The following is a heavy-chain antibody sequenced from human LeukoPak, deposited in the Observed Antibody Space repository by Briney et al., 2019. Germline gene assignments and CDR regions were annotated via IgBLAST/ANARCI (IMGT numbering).Heavy chain of an antibody. J-gene: IGHJ4*02. CDR3: ATYRRGYYDSSDSYYFDY. D-gene: IGHD3-22*01. CDR1: GFTFNTYT. V-gene: IGHV3-48*01. Sequence: GGSLRLSCAASGFTFNTYTMNWVRQAPGKGLGWVSYISGSSGIIDYADSVRGRFTISRDNAKNSLYLQMNSLRAEDTAVYYCATYRRGYYDSSDSYYFDYWGQGTLVTVSS. CDR2: ISGSSGII.